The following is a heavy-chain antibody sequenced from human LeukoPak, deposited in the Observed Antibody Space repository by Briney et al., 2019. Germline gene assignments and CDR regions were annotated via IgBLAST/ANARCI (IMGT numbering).Heavy chain of an antibody. V-gene: IGHV3-53*01. Sequence: GGSLRLSCAASGFTVITHDMTWVRQAPGKGLEWVSVLYSDGNTKYADFVQGRFTISRDNAKNTFYLEMNSLRPDDMAVYYCARGVEPLAANTLAYWGQGTLVTVSS. J-gene: IGHJ4*02. CDR2: LYSDGNT. CDR3: ARGVEPLAANTLAY. D-gene: IGHD1-14*01. CDR1: GFTVITHD.